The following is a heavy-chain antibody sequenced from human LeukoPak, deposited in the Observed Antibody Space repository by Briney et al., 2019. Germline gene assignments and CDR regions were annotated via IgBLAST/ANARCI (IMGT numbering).Heavy chain of an antibody. J-gene: IGHJ4*02. CDR2: IYYSGST. Sequence: SETLSLTCTVSGGSISSSSYCWGWIRQPPGKGLEWIGSIYYSGSTYYNPSLKSRVTISVDTSKNQFSLKLSSVTAADTAVYYCARAHPFLFDYWGQGTLVTVSS. CDR1: GGSISSSSYC. V-gene: IGHV4-39*07. CDR3: ARAHPFLFDY.